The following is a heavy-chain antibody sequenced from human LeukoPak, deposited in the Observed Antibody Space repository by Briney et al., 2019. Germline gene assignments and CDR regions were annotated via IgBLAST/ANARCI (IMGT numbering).Heavy chain of an antibody. J-gene: IGHJ4*02. Sequence: GGSLRLSCAASGFTFSSYGMSWVRQAPGKGLEWVSAISGSGGSTYYADSVKGRFTISRDNSKNTLYLQMNSLRAEDTAVYYCAKDRGFDWLGWPHFWDYWGQGTLVTVSS. D-gene: IGHD3-9*01. CDR1: GFTFSSYG. CDR2: ISGSGGST. CDR3: AKDRGFDWLGWPHFWDY. V-gene: IGHV3-23*01.